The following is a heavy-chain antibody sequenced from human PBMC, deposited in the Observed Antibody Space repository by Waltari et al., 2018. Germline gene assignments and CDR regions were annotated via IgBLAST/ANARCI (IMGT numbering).Heavy chain of an antibody. CDR3: SGGEVTGTDF. CDR2: IRRQPYNYAT. Sequence: EVQVVESGGGLVQPGGSVNLSCATSGFSFGGSTIHGVSQTSGKGLEWVGRIRRQPYNYATAYSASVKGRFTISRDDSKNTAYLQMNNLMTEDTAVYYCSGGEVTGTDFWGQGTLVTVSS. J-gene: IGHJ4*02. CDR1: GFSFGGST. V-gene: IGHV3-73*01. D-gene: IGHD6-19*01.